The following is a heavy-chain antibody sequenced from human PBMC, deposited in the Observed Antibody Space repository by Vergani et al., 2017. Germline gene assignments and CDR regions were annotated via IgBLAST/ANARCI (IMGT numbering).Heavy chain of an antibody. Sequence: EVQLLESGGGLVQPGGSLRLSCAASGFTFSDFSMSWVRQAPGKGLEWVAFIGSSGPYINYADSVKGRFIISRGNTNNSLFLQLRSLRAEDAAVYYCARDCTSGGCPDNYGMDVWGQGATVTVSS. D-gene: IGHD2-8*01. CDR2: IGSSGPYI. CDR3: ARDCTSGGCPDNYGMDV. V-gene: IGHV3-21*06. CDR1: GFTFSDFS. J-gene: IGHJ6*02.